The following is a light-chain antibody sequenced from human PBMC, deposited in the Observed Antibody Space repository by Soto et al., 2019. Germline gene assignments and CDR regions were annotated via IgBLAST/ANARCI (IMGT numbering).Light chain of an antibody. J-gene: IGLJ3*02. V-gene: IGLV2-23*01. CDR2: EGS. CDR3: CSYAGTSTWV. CDR1: SNDVGGYDL. Sequence: QSVLTQPASVSGSPGRSITISCSGTSNDVGGYDLVSWYQKHPGKAPKVLVYEGSRRPSGVSNRFSGSKSGNTASLTISGLQAEDEADYYCCSYAGTSTWVFGGGTKVTVL.